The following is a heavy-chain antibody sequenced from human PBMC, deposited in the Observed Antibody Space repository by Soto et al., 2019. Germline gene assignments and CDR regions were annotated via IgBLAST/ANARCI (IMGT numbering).Heavy chain of an antibody. CDR3: ARIEMASIK. V-gene: IGHV4-31*03. CDR2: IYYTGST. Sequence: SETLSLTCSVSGASIRSGGYYWSWLRQSPGKGLEWIGHIYYTGSTFYSPSLKSRLTISLDTSKNQFSLDLRSVTAADTAMYYCARIEMASIKWGRGTLGTVSS. CDR1: GASIRSGGYY. J-gene: IGHJ4*02.